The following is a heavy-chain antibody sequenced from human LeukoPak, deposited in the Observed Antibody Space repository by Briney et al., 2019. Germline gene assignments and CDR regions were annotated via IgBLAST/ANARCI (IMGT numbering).Heavy chain of an antibody. D-gene: IGHD6-19*01. CDR2: ISGSGDST. J-gene: IGHJ4*02. CDR1: GFTFSTYA. Sequence: PGGSLRLSCAASGFTFSTYAVNWVRQAPGKGLEWVSTISGSGDSTYYADSVKGRFTISRDNSKNTLYLQMNSLRAEDTAVYYCAKDPVAGVPLLDYWGQGTLVTVSS. CDR3: AKDPVAGVPLLDY. V-gene: IGHV3-23*01.